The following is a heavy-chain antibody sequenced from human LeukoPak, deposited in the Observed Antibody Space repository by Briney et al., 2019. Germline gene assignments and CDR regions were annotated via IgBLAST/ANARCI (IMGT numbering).Heavy chain of an antibody. Sequence: GGSLRLSCAASGFTFSIYDMNWVRQAPGEGLEWVSYISSSGTTIYYADSVKGRFTISRDNAKNSLYLQMNSLRAEDTAVYYCARVPGYSSSWSRFDPWGQGTLVTVSS. CDR2: ISSSGTTI. CDR3: ARVPGYSSSWSRFDP. V-gene: IGHV3-48*03. J-gene: IGHJ5*02. D-gene: IGHD6-13*01. CDR1: GFTFSIYD.